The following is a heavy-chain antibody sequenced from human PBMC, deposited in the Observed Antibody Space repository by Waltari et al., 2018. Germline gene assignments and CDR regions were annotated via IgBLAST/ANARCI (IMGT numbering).Heavy chain of an antibody. J-gene: IGHJ4*02. CDR3: SKGGSSVAANYYFDY. CDR2: ISWNSRDI. CDR1: VFTFDDYA. D-gene: IGHD6-19*01. V-gene: IGHV3-9*01. Sequence: EVQLVESGGGLVQPGRSLRLSCAAAVFTFDDYAMPWVRQVPGKGPEWVSGISWNSRDIAYADSVRGRLTISRDNAKNSLYLQMNSLRAEDTALYYCSKGGSSVAANYYFDYWGQGALVTVSS.